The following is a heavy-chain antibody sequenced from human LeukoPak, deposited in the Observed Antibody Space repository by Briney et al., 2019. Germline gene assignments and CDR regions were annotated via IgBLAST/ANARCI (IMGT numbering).Heavy chain of an antibody. J-gene: IGHJ5*02. V-gene: IGHV1-46*01. Sequence: ASVKVSCKASGYTFTSYGISWVRQAPGQGLEWMGIINPSGGSTSYAQKFQGRVTMTRDMSTSTVYMELSSLRSEDTAVYYCARADPYSSGRFDPWGQGTLVTVSS. D-gene: IGHD6-19*01. CDR3: ARADPYSSGRFDP. CDR1: GYTFTSYG. CDR2: INPSGGST.